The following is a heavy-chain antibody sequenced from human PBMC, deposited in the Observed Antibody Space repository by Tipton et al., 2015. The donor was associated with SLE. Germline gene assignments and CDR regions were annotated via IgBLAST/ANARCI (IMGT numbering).Heavy chain of an antibody. CDR1: GGSISSGSYY. CDR2: IYTSGST. V-gene: IGHV4-61*09. D-gene: IGHD3-3*02. CDR3: ARGRPPPLAAFDI. Sequence: TLSLTCTVSGGSISSGSYYWSWIRQPAGKGLEWIGYIYTSGSTNYNPSLKSRVTISVDTSKNQFSLKLSSVTAADTAVYYCARGRPPPLAAFDIWGQGTMLTLS. J-gene: IGHJ3*02.